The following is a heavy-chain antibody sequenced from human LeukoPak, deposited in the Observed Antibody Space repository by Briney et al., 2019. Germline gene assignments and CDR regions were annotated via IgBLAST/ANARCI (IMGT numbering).Heavy chain of an antibody. CDR2: ISIHKGNT. J-gene: IGHJ4*02. D-gene: IGHD3-10*01. CDR1: GYTFTSFG. CDR3: ARDMVRGFPTPGD. Sequence: ASVKVSCKAYGYTFTSFGISWVRQAPGQGPEWMGWISIHKGNTNSAQKLQGRVTMTTDTSTSTAYMELRSLRSDDTAVYYCARDMVRGFPTPGDWGQGTLVTVSS. V-gene: IGHV1-18*01.